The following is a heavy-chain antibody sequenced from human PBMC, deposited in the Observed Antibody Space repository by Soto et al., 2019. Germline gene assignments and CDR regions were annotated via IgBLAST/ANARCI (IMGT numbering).Heavy chain of an antibody. CDR3: ARGSTFDYDLWNNPRGDWLES. Sequence: QVQLVQSGAQVKTPGASVKVSCKASGYSFINYAISGVRQAAGQGPEWMGWMNPSSGKTQVRYLQKFQGRLTMTRDTSTGTASLEVTELISDDTAVYYCARGSTFDYDLWNNPRGDWLESRGLGTQVTVSS. D-gene: IGHD3-22*01. CDR1: GYSFINYA. CDR2: MNPSSGKT. V-gene: IGHV1-8*01. J-gene: IGHJ5*01.